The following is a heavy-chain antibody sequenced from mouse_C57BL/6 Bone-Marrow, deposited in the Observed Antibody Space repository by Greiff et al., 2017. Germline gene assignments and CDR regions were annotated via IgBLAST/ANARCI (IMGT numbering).Heavy chain of an antibody. J-gene: IGHJ3*01. CDR2: IHPTGGST. Sequence: QVQLQQPGAELVKPGASVKLSCKASGYTFTSYWMHWVKQRPGQGLEWIGMIHPTGGSTNYNEKFKGKATLTVDKSSSTAYMQLSSLTSEDSAVYYCARIEYDGYYRGVFDYWGQGTLVTVSA. CDR1: GYTFTSYW. V-gene: IGHV1-64*01. CDR3: ARIEYDGYYRGVFDY. D-gene: IGHD2-3*01.